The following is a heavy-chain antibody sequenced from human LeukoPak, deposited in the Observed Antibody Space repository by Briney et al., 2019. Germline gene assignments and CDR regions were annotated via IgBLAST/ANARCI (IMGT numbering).Heavy chain of an antibody. D-gene: IGHD5-24*01. V-gene: IGHV4-38-2*02. J-gene: IGHJ4*02. CDR2: IYHSGST. Sequence: SETLSLTCTVSGYSISSGYYWGWIRQPPGKGLEWIGSIYHSGSTYYNPSLKSRVTISVDTSKNQFYLKLSPLTAADTAVYYCARARREMVDYWGQGTLVTVSS. CDR3: ARARREMVDY. CDR1: GYSISSGYY.